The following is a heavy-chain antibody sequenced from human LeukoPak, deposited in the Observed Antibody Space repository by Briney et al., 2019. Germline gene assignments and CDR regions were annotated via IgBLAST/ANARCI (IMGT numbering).Heavy chain of an antibody. Sequence: GGSLRLSCAASGFTFSSYWMSWVRQAPGKGLEWVANIKQDGSEKYYVDSVKGRFTISRDNAKNSLYLQMNSLRAEDTAVYYCARDIGANYGGWFDPWGQGTLVTVSS. J-gene: IGHJ5*02. V-gene: IGHV3-7*01. CDR1: GFTFSSYW. CDR2: IKQDGSEK. D-gene: IGHD4/OR15-4a*01. CDR3: ARDIGANYGGWFDP.